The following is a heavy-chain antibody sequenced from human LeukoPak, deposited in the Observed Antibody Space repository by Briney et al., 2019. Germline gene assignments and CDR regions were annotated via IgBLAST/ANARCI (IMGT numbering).Heavy chain of an antibody. J-gene: IGHJ4*02. Sequence: SETLSLTCTVSGYSISSGYYWGWIRQPPGKGLEWIGSIYHSGSTYYNPSLKSRVTISVDMSKNQFSLKLSSVTAADTAVYYCAGFQEGFDYWGQGTLVTVSS. V-gene: IGHV4-38-2*02. D-gene: IGHD3-10*01. CDR1: GYSISSGYY. CDR3: AGFQEGFDY. CDR2: IYHSGST.